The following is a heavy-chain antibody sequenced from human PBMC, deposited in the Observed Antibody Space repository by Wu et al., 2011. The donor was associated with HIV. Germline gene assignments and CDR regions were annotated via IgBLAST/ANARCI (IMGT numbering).Heavy chain of an antibody. J-gene: IGHJ6*02. CDR2: VIPDDGET. CDR3: ATATGSIAVAGSSHYNDFKGLDV. Sequence: EVQLVQSGAEVKKPGTAVQISCKVSGFSLIDHYMHWVRQAPGEGLEWMGLVIPDDGETLYAEKFQGRLTISADTSKDTSYMELSSLKSDDTAMYFCATATGSIAVAGSSHYNDFKGLDVWGQGTTVTVSS. D-gene: IGHD6-19*01. V-gene: IGHV1-69-2*01. CDR1: GFSLIDHY.